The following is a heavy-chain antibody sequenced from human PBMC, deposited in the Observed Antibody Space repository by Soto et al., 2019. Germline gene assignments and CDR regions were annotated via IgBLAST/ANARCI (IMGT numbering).Heavy chain of an antibody. CDR3: ATNGYSSGWYNYYYMDV. Sequence: PGGSLRLSCAASGFTFSSYAMSWVRQAPGKGLEWVSAISGSGGSTYYADSVKGRFTISRDNSKNTLYLQMNSLRAEDTAVYYCATNGYSSGWYNYYYMDVWGKGTTVTVSS. J-gene: IGHJ6*03. CDR2: ISGSGGST. CDR1: GFTFSSYA. V-gene: IGHV3-23*01. D-gene: IGHD6-19*01.